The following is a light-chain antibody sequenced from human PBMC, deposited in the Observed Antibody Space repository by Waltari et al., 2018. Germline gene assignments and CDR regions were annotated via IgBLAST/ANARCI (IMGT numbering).Light chain of an antibody. CDR3: GRDLGSGGNCFRV. J-gene: IGLJ2*01. Sequence: QPVLTQPPSASASLGTSVTLTCTLHSGYYTYKVDWYQRSPGQGPRLVMRVGTGGIVGSKGEGIPDGVSVLASGRTRYLSVQNIQEEEEGDSYCGRDLGSGGNCFRVFGGGTNRTVL. CDR1: SGYYTYK. V-gene: IGLV9-49*01. CDR2: VGTGGIVG.